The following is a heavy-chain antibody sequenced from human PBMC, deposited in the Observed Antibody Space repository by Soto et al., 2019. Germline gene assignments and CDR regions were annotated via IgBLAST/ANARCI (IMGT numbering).Heavy chain of an antibody. V-gene: IGHV4-39*01. CDR1: GGSISRSSNH. CDR2: IYYSENT. Sequence: QLQLQESGPGLVKPSETLSLTCTVSGGSISRSSNHWGWIRQPPGKGLEWFGNIYYSENTYYNPSLKSRVTISVDTSKNQFSLRLTSVTAADTAVYYCATHPPYGPLDHWGQGTLVTVSS. CDR3: ATHPPYGPLDH. D-gene: IGHD4-17*01. J-gene: IGHJ4*02.